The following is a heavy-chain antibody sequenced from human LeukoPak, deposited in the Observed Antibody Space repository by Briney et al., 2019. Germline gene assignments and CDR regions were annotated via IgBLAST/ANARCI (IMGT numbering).Heavy chain of an antibody. CDR1: GYTFTRFG. CDR3: AKDRFDYVWGSHRHNLYDN. J-gene: IGHJ4*02. CDR2: ISAHNGNT. D-gene: IGHD3-16*01. Sequence: GASVKVSCKASGYTFTRFGISWVRQAPGQGLEWMGRISAHNGNTNHAQKFQDRVTMTTDTSTSTAYMEVRSLTSDDTAIYYCAKDRFDYVWGSHRHNLYDNWGQGTLVTVSS. V-gene: IGHV1-18*01.